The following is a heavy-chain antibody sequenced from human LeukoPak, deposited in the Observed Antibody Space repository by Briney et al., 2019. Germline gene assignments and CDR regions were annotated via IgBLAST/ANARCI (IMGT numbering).Heavy chain of an antibody. CDR2: TSSSSTYI. J-gene: IGHJ4*02. Sequence: PGGSLRLSCAASGFTFSSYSMNWVRQAPGKGLEGVSSTSSSSTYIYYADPMTGRFTISRDNAKNSLYLQMNSLRAEDTAVYYCARRATSEWGHSYSLDYWGQGTLVTVSS. CDR3: ARRATSEWGHSYSLDY. CDR1: GFTFSSYS. V-gene: IGHV3-21*01. D-gene: IGHD5-12*01.